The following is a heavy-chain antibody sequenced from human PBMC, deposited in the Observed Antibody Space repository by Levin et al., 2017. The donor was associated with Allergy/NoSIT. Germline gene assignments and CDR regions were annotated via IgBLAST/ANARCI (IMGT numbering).Heavy chain of an antibody. J-gene: IGHJ4*02. Sequence: GESLKISCAASGFTFSSYAMSWVRQAPGKGLEWVSAISGSGGSTYYADSVKGRFTISRDNSKNTLYLQMNSLRAEDTAVYYCADIVVAGYWGQGTLVTVSS. D-gene: IGHD2-15*01. CDR1: GFTFSSYA. CDR3: ADIVVAGY. CDR2: ISGSGGST. V-gene: IGHV3-23*01.